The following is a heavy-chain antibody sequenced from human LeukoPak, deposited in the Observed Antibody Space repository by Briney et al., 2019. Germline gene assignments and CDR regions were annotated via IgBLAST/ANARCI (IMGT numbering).Heavy chain of an antibody. CDR1: GFTFSGYA. CDR2: ISYDGSNK. Sequence: GGSLRLSRAASGFTFSGYAMHWVRLAPGKGLEWVAYISYDGSNKYYADSVKGRFTISRDNSKNTLYLQMNSLRAEDTAVYYCATWSDPWGQGTLVTVSS. J-gene: IGHJ5*02. CDR3: ATWSDP. V-gene: IGHV3-30*04.